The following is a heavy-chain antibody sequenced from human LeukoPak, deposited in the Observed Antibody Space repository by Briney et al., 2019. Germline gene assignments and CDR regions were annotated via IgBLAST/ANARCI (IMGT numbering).Heavy chain of an antibody. V-gene: IGHV4-31*03. Sequence: SQTLSLTCTVSGGSISSRSSYWGWILQHPGRGLEWFGYIYYSGSTYYNPSLKSRVTISVDTSKNQFSLKLSSVTAADTAVYYCARDRRAYYYDSSGYYAFDIWGQGTMVTVSS. J-gene: IGHJ3*02. CDR1: GGSISSRSSY. CDR2: IYYSGST. D-gene: IGHD3-22*01. CDR3: ARDRRAYYYDSSGYYAFDI.